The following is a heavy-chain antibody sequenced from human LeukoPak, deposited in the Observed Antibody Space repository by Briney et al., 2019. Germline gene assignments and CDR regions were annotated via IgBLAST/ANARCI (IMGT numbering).Heavy chain of an antibody. Sequence: PGGSLRLSCAASGFTFSSYAMSWVRQAPGKGLEWVSSMSGSGGSTYYADSVKGRFTISRDDSKNTLYLQMNSLRAEDTAVYYCARVRYGELDVWGQGTPVTVSS. J-gene: IGHJ6*02. CDR1: GFTFSSYA. V-gene: IGHV3-23*01. CDR3: ARVRYGELDV. CDR2: MSGSGGST. D-gene: IGHD4-17*01.